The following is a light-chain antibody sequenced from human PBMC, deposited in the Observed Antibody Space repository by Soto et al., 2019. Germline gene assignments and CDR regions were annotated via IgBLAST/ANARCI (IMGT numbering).Light chain of an antibody. V-gene: IGKV3-11*01. Sequence: EIVLTQSPATLSLSPGERATLSCRASQSVNSYLAWYQQKPGQAPRLLIYDTSNRATGIPARFSSSRSGTDFTLTISSLEPEDFAVYYCQQRSNWPLTFGGGTKVEIK. CDR1: QSVNSY. CDR2: DTS. CDR3: QQRSNWPLT. J-gene: IGKJ4*01.